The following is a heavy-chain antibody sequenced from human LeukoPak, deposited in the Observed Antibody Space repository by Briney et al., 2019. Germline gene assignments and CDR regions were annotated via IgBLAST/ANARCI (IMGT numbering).Heavy chain of an antibody. Sequence: PSETLSLTCTVSGGSISSSSYYWGWIRQPPGKGLEWIGSIYYSGSAYYNPSLESRVTISVDTSKNQFSLKLSSVTAADTAVYYCARGLGYSNWFDPWGQGTLVTVSS. D-gene: IGHD4-11*01. J-gene: IGHJ5*02. CDR3: ARGLGYSNWFDP. CDR1: GGSISSSSYY. CDR2: IYYSGSA. V-gene: IGHV4-39*07.